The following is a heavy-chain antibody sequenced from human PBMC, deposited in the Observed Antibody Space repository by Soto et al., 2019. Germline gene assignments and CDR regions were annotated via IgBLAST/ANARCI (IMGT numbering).Heavy chain of an antibody. CDR2: ITAYNGKT. CDR1: GYTFSNYG. CDR3: ARQHNDLWSDSPDFDY. Sequence: QVQLVQSGGEVKKPGASVKVSCKASGYTFSNYGVSWVRQAPGQGLEWMGWITAYNGKTNYAHNFEGRVAMTIETSTSTAYMELRSLRSDDTAVYYCARQHNDLWSDSPDFDYWGQGTLVTVSA. D-gene: IGHD3-3*01. V-gene: IGHV1-18*04. J-gene: IGHJ4*02.